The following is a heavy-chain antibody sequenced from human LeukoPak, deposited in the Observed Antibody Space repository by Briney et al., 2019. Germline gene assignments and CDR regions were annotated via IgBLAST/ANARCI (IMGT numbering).Heavy chain of an antibody. CDR1: GFSFSGHW. Sequence: PGGSLRLSCTASGFSFSGHWMHWARQLPGKGLVWVSRISPTGSTTSYADSVKGRFTVSRDNAKNTLYLQVNNLGAEDTAVYYCARGPNSNWSGLDFWGQGTLVTVSS. CDR2: ISPTGSTT. D-gene: IGHD6-6*01. J-gene: IGHJ4*02. V-gene: IGHV3-74*01. CDR3: ARGPNSNWSGLDF.